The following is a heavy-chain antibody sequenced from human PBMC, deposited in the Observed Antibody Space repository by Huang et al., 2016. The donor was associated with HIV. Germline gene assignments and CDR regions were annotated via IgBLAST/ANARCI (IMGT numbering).Heavy chain of an antibody. CDR3: ARFRGPQVTLNWLDP. Sequence: QVQLVQSGPEMKKPGASVNVSCKASGYTFFTYSISWVRQAPGQGLEWRGWVSTYNGHTNYAQKCQGILTLTTDVSTSSAYMELKNLRSDDTAMYYCARFRGPQVTLNWLDPWGQGTLVTVSS. D-gene: IGHD3-10*01. CDR2: VSTYNGHT. J-gene: IGHJ5*02. CDR1: GYTFFTYS. V-gene: IGHV1-18*01.